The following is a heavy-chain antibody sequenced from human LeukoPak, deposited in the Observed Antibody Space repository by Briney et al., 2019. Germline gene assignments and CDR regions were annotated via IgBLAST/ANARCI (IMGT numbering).Heavy chain of an antibody. Sequence: SETLSLTCAVSGYSISSGYYWGWIRQPPGKGLEWIGSIYHSGSTHYNPSLKSRVTISVDTSKNQFSLKLSSVTAADTAVYYCASSPEGALAFDIWGQGTMVTVSS. CDR2: IYHSGST. J-gene: IGHJ3*02. CDR1: GYSISSGYY. V-gene: IGHV4-38-2*01. D-gene: IGHD4/OR15-4a*01. CDR3: ASSPEGALAFDI.